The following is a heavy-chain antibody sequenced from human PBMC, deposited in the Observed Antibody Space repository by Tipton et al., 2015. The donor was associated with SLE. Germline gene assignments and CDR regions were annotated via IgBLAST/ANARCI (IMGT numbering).Heavy chain of an antibody. V-gene: IGHV4-59*08. CDR3: ARGKIAAAGWYYFEY. CDR2: IYYSGST. J-gene: IGHJ4*02. CDR1: GGSISSYY. Sequence: TLSPTCTVSGGSISSYYWSWIRQPPGKGLEWIGYIYYSGSTNYNPSLKSRVTISVDRPRDQFSLKLSSVTAADTAVYYCARGKIAAAGWYYFEYWGQGTLVTVSS. D-gene: IGHD6-13*01.